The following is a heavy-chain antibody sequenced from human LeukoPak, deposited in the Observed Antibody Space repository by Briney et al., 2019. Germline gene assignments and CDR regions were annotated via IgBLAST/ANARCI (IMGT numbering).Heavy chain of an antibody. CDR3: AKTTTVTTESPYYYYYGMDV. CDR1: GGSISSGGYY. D-gene: IGHD4-17*01. Sequence: SETLSLTCTVSGGSISSGGYYWSWIRQHPGKGLEWIGYIYYSGSTYYNPSLKSRVTISVDTSKNQFSLKLSSVTAADTAVYYCAKTTTVTTESPYYYYYGMDVWGQGTTVTVSS. J-gene: IGHJ6*02. CDR2: IYYSGST. V-gene: IGHV4-31*03.